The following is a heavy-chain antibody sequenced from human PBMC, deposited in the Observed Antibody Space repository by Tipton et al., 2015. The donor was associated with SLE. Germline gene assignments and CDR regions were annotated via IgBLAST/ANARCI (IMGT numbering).Heavy chain of an antibody. Sequence: QLVQSGGGLVQPGGSLRLSCAASGFTVSSNYMSWVRQAPGKGLEWVSAISGSGGSTYYADSVKGRFTISRDNSTNTLYLQMNSLRAEDTAVYYCAKGAVTMVRGVSNWFDPWGQGTLVTVSS. CDR3: AKGAVTMVRGVSNWFDP. CDR1: GFTVSSNY. D-gene: IGHD3-10*01. CDR2: ISGSGGST. J-gene: IGHJ5*02. V-gene: IGHV3-23*04.